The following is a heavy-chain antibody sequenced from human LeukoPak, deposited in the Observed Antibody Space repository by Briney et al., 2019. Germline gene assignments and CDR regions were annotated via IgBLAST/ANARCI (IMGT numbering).Heavy chain of an antibody. CDR1: GGSISSYY. CDR2: IYYSGST. V-gene: IGHV4-59*01. CDR3: ARVLPDYGDSIDAFDI. J-gene: IGHJ3*02. D-gene: IGHD4-17*01. Sequence: SGTLSLTCTVSGGSISSYYWSWIRQPPGKGLEWIGYIYYSGSTNYNPSLKSRVTISVDTSKNQFSLKLSSVTAADTAVYYCARVLPDYGDSIDAFDIWGQGTMVTVSS.